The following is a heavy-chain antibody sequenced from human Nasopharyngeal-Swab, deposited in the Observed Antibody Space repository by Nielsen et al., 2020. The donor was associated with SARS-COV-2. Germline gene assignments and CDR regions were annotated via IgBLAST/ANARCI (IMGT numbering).Heavy chain of an antibody. CDR2: INAGNGNT. CDR3: ARGCSSASCPQGVGWFDP. J-gene: IGHJ5*02. Sequence: WARQAPGQGPEGMGWINAGNGNTKYSQKFQGRVTITRDTSASTAYMDLSSLRSEDTAVYYCARGCSSASCPQGVGWFDPWGQGTLVTVSS. V-gene: IGHV1-3*01. D-gene: IGHD2-2*01.